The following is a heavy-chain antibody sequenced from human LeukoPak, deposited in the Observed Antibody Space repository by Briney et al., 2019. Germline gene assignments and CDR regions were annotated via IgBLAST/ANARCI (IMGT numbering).Heavy chain of an antibody. Sequence: SETLSLTCTVSGGSISSYYWSWIRQPPGKGLEWIGYIYYSGSTNYNPPLKSRVTISVDTSKNQFSLKLSSVTAADTAVYYCARLMVRGVISRAYYFDYWGQGTLVTVSS. CDR2: IYYSGST. V-gene: IGHV4-59*08. D-gene: IGHD3-10*01. CDR3: ARLMVRGVISRAYYFDY. J-gene: IGHJ4*02. CDR1: GGSISSYY.